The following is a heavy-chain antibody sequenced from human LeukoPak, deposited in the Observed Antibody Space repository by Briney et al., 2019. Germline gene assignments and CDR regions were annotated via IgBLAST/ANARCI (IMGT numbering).Heavy chain of an antibody. V-gene: IGHV4-59*08. CDR3: ARRMVRGTIDY. CDR2: IYYSGNT. J-gene: IGHJ4*02. CDR1: GGSISSYC. D-gene: IGHD3-10*01. Sequence: PSETLSLTCTVSGGSISSYCWSWLRQPPGKGLEGIGYIYYSGNTNYNPSLKSRVTISVDTSKNQFSLKLSSVTAADTAVYYCARRMVRGTIDYWGQGTLVTVSS.